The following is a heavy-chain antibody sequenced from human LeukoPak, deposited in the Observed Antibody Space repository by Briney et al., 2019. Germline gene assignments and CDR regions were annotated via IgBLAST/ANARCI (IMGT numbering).Heavy chain of an antibody. V-gene: IGHV3-30*04. D-gene: IGHD3-10*01. CDR1: GFIFSNYP. J-gene: IGHJ4*02. Sequence: GGSLRLSCAASGFIFSNYPMHCVRQAPGMGLEWVAVISPDGTNKYYADSVKGRFTVSRDNSKNTVYVQMNSLRAEDTAVYYCAREYASGSYRGYFDYWGQGTLVTVSS. CDR3: AREYASGSYRGYFDY. CDR2: ISPDGTNK.